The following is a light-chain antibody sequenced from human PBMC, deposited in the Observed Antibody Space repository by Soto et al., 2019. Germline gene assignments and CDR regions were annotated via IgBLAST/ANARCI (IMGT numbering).Light chain of an antibody. Sequence: DVVMTQSPLSLPVTLGQSASISCRSSQSLVHRDGNTFLSWFHQRPGQSPRRLIYKVSNRDSGXPXRSXGSGSGTDFTLKISRVEAEDVGVYFCMHGIAWPLYTFGQGTKLEIK. V-gene: IGKV2-30*02. J-gene: IGKJ2*01. CDR3: MHGIAWPLYT. CDR2: KVS. CDR1: QSLVHRDGNTF.